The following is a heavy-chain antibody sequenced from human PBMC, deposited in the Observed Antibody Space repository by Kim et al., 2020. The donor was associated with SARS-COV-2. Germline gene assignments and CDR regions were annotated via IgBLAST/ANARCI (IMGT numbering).Heavy chain of an antibody. CDR3: ARDDEASGTFSQQEQWPGWNAFDI. V-gene: IGHV4-39*07. J-gene: IGHJ3*02. CDR1: GGSISSSSYY. CDR2: IYYSGST. D-gene: IGHD6-19*01. Sequence: SETLSLTCTVSGGSISSSSYYWGWIRQPPGKGLEWIGSIYYSGSTYYNPSLKSRVTISVDTSKNQFSLKLSSVTAADTAVYYCARDDEASGTFSQQEQWPGWNAFDIWGQGTMVTVSS.